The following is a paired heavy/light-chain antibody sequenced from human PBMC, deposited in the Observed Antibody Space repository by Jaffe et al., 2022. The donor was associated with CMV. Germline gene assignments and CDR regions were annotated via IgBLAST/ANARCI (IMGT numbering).Heavy chain of an antibody. CDR1: GGTFSNFA. V-gene: IGHV1-69*01. Sequence: QVQLVQSGAEVKKPGSSVKVSCKASGGTFSNFAIIWVRQAPGQGLEWMGGIIPMFGTTRYTQHFQGRVTITADESTNTAYMELSGLRSEDTAMYYCAGRTRGFRGYDPRFFYYYYAMDVWGQGTTVTVSS. CDR2: IIPMFGTT. J-gene: IGHJ6*02. CDR3: AGRTRGFRGYDPRFFYYYYAMDV. D-gene: IGHD5-12*01.
Light chain of an antibody. Sequence: DIVMTQSPLSLPVTAGEPASISCRSSQSLLHSSGYNYLDWYVQKAGQSPQLLIYLGSIRASGVPDRFSGSGSGTDFTLKISRVEAEDVGVYYCMQALQTPPTFGQGTKLEIK. CDR3: MQALQTPPT. CDR2: LGS. CDR1: QSLLHSSGYNY. V-gene: IGKV2-28*01. J-gene: IGKJ2*01.